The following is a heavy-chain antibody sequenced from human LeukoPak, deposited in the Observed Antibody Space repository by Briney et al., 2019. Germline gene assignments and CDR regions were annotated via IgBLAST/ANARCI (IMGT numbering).Heavy chain of an antibody. V-gene: IGHV4-59*08. CDR3: ARYGGSGWVIDN. Sequence: SETLSRTCTVSGGSISSYYWTWIRQPPGKGLEWIGYIYYTGATSYNPSLKSRVTISVDTSKKQFSLKLTSVTAADTAVYYCARYGGSGWVIDNWGQGTLVTVSS. J-gene: IGHJ4*02. CDR1: GGSISSYY. D-gene: IGHD6-19*01. CDR2: IYYTGAT.